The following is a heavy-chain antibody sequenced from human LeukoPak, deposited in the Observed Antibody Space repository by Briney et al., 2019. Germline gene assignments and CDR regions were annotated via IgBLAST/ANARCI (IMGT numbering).Heavy chain of an antibody. D-gene: IGHD2-15*01. CDR3: AREGGRYCSGGSCYSSNGWYGGLNY. CDR1: GYTFTNYD. CDR2: ISTYNGHT. Sequence: ASVKVSCKTSGYTFTNYDINWVRQAPGQGLEWMGWISTYNGHTNYARKVQGRVTMTTGTSTSTAYMELRSLRSDDTAVYYCAREGGRYCSGGSCYSSNGWYGGLNYWGQGTLVTVSS. J-gene: IGHJ4*02. V-gene: IGHV1-18*01.